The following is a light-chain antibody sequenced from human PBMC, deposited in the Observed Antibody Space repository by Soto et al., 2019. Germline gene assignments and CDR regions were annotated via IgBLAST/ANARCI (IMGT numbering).Light chain of an antibody. V-gene: IGKV1-39*01. J-gene: IGKJ5*01. CDR1: QSISGY. Sequence: DIQMTQSPSSLSASVGDRVTITCRASQSISGYLNWYQQKPGKAPKLLIYAASSLQSGVPSRFSGSGSGTDFTLTISSLQPEDFATYYCQQGYSTPPQFGQGTRLEIK. CDR3: QQGYSTPPQ. CDR2: AAS.